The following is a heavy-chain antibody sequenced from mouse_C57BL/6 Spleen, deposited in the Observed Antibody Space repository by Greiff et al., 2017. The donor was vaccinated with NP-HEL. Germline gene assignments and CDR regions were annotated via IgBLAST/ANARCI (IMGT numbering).Heavy chain of an antibody. J-gene: IGHJ3*01. D-gene: IGHD2-2*01. CDR1: GYTFTDYE. V-gene: IGHV1-15*01. CDR3: TRCTMVTGDFAY. CDR2: IDPETGGT. Sequence: QVQLQQSGAELVRPGASVTLSCKASGYTFTDYEMHWVKQTPVHGLEWIGAIDPETGGTAYNQKFKGKAILTADKSSSTAYMELRSLTSDDSAVYYCTRCTMVTGDFAYWGQGTLVT.